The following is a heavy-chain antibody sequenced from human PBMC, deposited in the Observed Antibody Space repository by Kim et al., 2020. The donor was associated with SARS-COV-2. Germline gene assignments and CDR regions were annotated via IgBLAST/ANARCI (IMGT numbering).Heavy chain of an antibody. CDR3: ARVPPEWSSLIPGDY. D-gene: IGHD6-13*01. V-gene: IGHV3-7*01. Sequence: DSVKVRFPISRDNAKHSLYLQMNSLRAEDTAVYYCARVPPEWSSLIPGDYWGQGTLVTVSS. J-gene: IGHJ4*02.